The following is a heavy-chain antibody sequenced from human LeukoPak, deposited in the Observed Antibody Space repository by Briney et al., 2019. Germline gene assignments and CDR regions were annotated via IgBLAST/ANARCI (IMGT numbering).Heavy chain of an antibody. CDR3: GRGGNYYVSGSYLGL. CDR1: GGSISSGGYY. V-gene: IGHV4-30-2*01. Sequence: SETLSLTCTVSGGSISSGGYYWSWIRQPPGKGLEWIGYIYHSGSTYYNPSLKSRVTISVDRSKNQFSLKLSSVTAADTAIYYCGRGGNYYVSGSYLGLWGQGTLVTVSS. CDR2: IYHSGST. J-gene: IGHJ4*02. D-gene: IGHD3-10*01.